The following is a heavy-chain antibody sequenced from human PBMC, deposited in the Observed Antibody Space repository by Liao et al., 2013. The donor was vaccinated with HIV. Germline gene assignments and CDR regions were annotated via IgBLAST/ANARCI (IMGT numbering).Heavy chain of an antibody. Sequence: QVQLQEAGPGLLKPSHTLSLACSVSGDSVSGGTYSWTWIRQPAGKGLEWIGRVFSSGATDYNPSLKSRVTISVDTSKNHFSLRLSSVTAADTAVYFCARERLQLRGLLDYWGQGTLVTVSS. V-gene: IGHV4-61*02. CDR2: VFSSGAT. CDR1: GDSVSGGTYS. J-gene: IGHJ4*02. CDR3: ARERLQLRGLLDY. D-gene: IGHD5-24*01.